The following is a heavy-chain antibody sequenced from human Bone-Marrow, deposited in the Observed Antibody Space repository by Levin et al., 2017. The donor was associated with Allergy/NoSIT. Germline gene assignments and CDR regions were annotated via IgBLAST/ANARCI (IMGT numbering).Heavy chain of an antibody. Sequence: SETLSLTCTVSNYSISDGHYWGSIRQPPGKGLEWFGNIYHRGSTYYNPSLKSRVTMSVDTSKNQFSLKLPSVTPSATAVYYCVGRNSFYDNSGSVHDVFDIWGQGTMVSVSS. CDR2: IYHRGST. J-gene: IGHJ3*02. CDR1: NYSISDGHY. V-gene: IGHV4-38-2*02. CDR3: VGRNSFYDNSGSVHDVFDI. D-gene: IGHD3-22*01.